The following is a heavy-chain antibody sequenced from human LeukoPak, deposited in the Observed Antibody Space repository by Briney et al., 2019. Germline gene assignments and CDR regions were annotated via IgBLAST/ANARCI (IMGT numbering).Heavy chain of an antibody. CDR1: GFTFSSYA. J-gene: IGHJ4*02. D-gene: IGHD3-22*01. Sequence: GRSLRLSCAASGFTFSSYAMSWVRQAPGKGLEWVSTLSGSGGNTYYADSVKGRVTISRDNSKNTLYLQMNSLRAEDTAVYHCAKGSYYYDSADYLDYWGQGTLVTVSS. V-gene: IGHV3-23*01. CDR2: LSGSGGNT. CDR3: AKGSYYYDSADYLDY.